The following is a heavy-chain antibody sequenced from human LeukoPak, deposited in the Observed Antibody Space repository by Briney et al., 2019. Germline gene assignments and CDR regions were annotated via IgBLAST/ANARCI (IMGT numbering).Heavy chain of an antibody. CDR2: IYYSGTT. Sequence: PSETLSLTCTVSGASNSDYYWSWIRQPPGKGLEWIGSIYYSGTTDYNRSLESRVIMSVDTSQTQLSLRLTSVNAADTAVYYCARLIYDTSHYYFLDSWGQGTLVTVSS. D-gene: IGHD3-22*01. V-gene: IGHV4-59*01. CDR1: GASNSDYY. CDR3: ARLIYDTSHYYFLDS. J-gene: IGHJ4*02.